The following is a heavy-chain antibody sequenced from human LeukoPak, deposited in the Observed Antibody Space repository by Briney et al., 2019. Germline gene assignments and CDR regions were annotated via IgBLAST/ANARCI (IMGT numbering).Heavy chain of an antibody. V-gene: IGHV1-8*02. CDR3: ARGPGAYYYGSGSYCV. J-gene: IGHJ4*02. D-gene: IGHD3-10*01. CDR1: GYTFTSYY. CDR2: MNPNSGNT. Sequence: ASVKVSCRASGYTFTSYYMHWVRQAPGQGLEWMGWMNPNSGNTGYAQKFQGRVTMTRSTSISTAYMELSSLRSEDTAVYYCARGPGAYYYGSGSYCVWGQGTLVTVSS.